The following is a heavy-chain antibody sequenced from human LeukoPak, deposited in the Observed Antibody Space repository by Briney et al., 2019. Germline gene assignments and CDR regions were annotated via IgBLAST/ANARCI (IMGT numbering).Heavy chain of an antibody. CDR2: ISGSGGST. J-gene: IGHJ4*02. Sequence: GGSLRLFCAASGFTFSSYAMSWVRQAPGKGLEWVSAISGSGGSTYYADSVKGRFTISRDNSKNTLYLQMNSLRAEDTAVYYCASLSVAGRNFDYWGQGTLVTVSS. V-gene: IGHV3-23*01. D-gene: IGHD6-19*01. CDR1: GFTFSSYA. CDR3: ASLSVAGRNFDY.